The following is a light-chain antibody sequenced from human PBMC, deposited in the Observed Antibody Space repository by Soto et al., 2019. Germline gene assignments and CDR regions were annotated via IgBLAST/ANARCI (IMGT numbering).Light chain of an antibody. Sequence: ALTQPRSVSGSPGQSVTISCTGTSSDVGGYNYVSWYQQHPGKAPKLMIYDVSKRPSGVPDRFSGSKSGNTASLTISGLQAEDEADYYCCSYAGSYTHYVFGTGTKVTVL. J-gene: IGLJ1*01. CDR2: DVS. V-gene: IGLV2-11*01. CDR1: SSDVGGYNY. CDR3: CSYAGSYTHYV.